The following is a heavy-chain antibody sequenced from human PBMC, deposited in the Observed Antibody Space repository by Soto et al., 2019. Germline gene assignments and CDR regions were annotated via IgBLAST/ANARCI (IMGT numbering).Heavy chain of an antibody. D-gene: IGHD1-26*01. CDR3: ADVGATRVGDAFDI. V-gene: IGHV3-48*02. J-gene: IGHJ3*02. Sequence: EVQLVESGGGLVQPGGSLRLSCAASGFTFSSYSMNWVRQAPGKGLEWVSYISSSSSTIYYADSVKGRFTISRDNAKNSLYLQMNSLRDKDTAVYYCADVGATRVGDAFDIWGQGTMVTVSS. CDR1: GFTFSSYS. CDR2: ISSSSSTI.